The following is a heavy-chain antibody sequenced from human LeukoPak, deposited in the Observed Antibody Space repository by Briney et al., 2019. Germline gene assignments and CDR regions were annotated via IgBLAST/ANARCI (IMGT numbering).Heavy chain of an antibody. Sequence: PGGSLRLSCEASGFTFNIYNMNWVRQAPGKGLEWVSSISSSSSYIYYADSVKGRFTISRDNAKNSLYLQMNSLRAEDTAVYYCARDHYDSSGKTEATDYWGQGTLVTVSS. CDR1: GFTFNIYN. CDR3: ARDHYDSSGKTEATDY. J-gene: IGHJ4*02. D-gene: IGHD3-22*01. CDR2: ISSSSSYI. V-gene: IGHV3-21*01.